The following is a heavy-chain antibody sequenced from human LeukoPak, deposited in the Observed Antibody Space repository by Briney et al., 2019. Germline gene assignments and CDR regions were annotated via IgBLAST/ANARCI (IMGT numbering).Heavy chain of an antibody. D-gene: IGHD1-26*01. Sequence: GGSPRLSCAASGFTVSSNYMSWVRQAPGKGLEWVSVIYSGGGTYYADSVKGRFTISRDNSKNTLYLQMNSLRAEDTAIYYCARDKAVGPTLFDYWGQGTLVTVSS. J-gene: IGHJ4*02. CDR2: IYSGGGT. V-gene: IGHV3-53*01. CDR1: GFTVSSNY. CDR3: ARDKAVGPTLFDY.